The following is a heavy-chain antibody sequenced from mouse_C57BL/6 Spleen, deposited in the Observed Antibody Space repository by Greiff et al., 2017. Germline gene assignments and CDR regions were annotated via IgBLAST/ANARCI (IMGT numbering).Heavy chain of an antibody. V-gene: IGHV6-6*01. Sequence: EVQRVESGGGLVQPGGSMKLSCAASGFTFSDAWMDWVRQSPEKGLAWVAEIRNKANNHATYSAVSVKGRFTISEDDSKSSVYLQMNSLRDEDTGIYYCTRGYSSSAWFAYWGQGTLVTVSA. CDR2: IRNKANNHAT. J-gene: IGHJ3*01. CDR1: GFTFSDAW. D-gene: IGHD1-1*01. CDR3: TRGYSSSAWFAY.